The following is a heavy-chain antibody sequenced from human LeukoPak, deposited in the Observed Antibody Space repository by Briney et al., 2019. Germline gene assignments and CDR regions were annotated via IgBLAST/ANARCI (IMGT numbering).Heavy chain of an antibody. CDR2: INHSGST. Sequence: SSQTLSLTCAVYGGSFSGYYWSWIRQPPGKGLEWIGEINHSGSTNYNPSLKSRVTISVDTSKNQFSLKLRSVTAADTAVYYCARNKRQKRFGELLSGSHYYYGMDVWGQGTTVTVSS. D-gene: IGHD3-10*01. CDR3: ARNKRQKRFGELLSGSHYYYGMDV. CDR1: GGSFSGYY. V-gene: IGHV4-34*01. J-gene: IGHJ6*02.